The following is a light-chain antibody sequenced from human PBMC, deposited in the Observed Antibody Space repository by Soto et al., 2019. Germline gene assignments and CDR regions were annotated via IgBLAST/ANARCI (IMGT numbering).Light chain of an antibody. CDR1: QNVFNN. V-gene: IGKV3-15*01. Sequence: EIVVTQSPVTLSVSPGETATLSCRASQNVFNNLAWYQVKPGQAPRLLIYGASTRATGIPVRFSGSGSGTDFTLTISSLQSEDFAVYYCQQYNQWLTFGGGTKV. J-gene: IGKJ4*01. CDR2: GAS. CDR3: QQYNQWLT.